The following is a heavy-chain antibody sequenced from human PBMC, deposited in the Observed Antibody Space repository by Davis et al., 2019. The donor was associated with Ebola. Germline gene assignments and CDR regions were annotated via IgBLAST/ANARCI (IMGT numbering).Heavy chain of an antibody. D-gene: IGHD6-13*01. V-gene: IGHV3-73*01. CDR2: IRSKANSYAT. J-gene: IGHJ4*02. Sequence: KISCAASGFTFSGSAMHWVRQASGKGLEWVGRIRSKANSYATGYAASVKGRFTISRDDSKNTAYLQMNSLKTEDTAVYYCTSRAAAGWEDYWGQGTLVTVSS. CDR1: GFTFSGSA. CDR3: TSRAAAGWEDY.